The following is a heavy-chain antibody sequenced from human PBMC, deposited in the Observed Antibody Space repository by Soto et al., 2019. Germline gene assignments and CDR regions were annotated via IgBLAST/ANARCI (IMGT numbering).Heavy chain of an antibody. CDR1: GDTFSRYS. Sequence: QVQLVQSGAEVKKPGSSVKVSCKASGDTFSRYSITWVRQAPGHGLEWIGRIIPIFGIPTYAQKFQGRVTCAADEATTTAYMGLSSLRSDDTAVYYCAREDRDRKNRLVSAAIDGMDVWGQGTTVTVS. CDR3: AREDRDRKNRLVSAAIDGMDV. V-gene: IGHV1-69*08. J-gene: IGHJ6*02. D-gene: IGHD2-2*01. CDR2: IIPIFGIP.